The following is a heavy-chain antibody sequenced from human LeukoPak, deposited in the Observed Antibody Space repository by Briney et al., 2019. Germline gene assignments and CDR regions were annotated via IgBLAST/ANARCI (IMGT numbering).Heavy chain of an antibody. CDR2: INHSGST. J-gene: IGHJ4*02. D-gene: IGHD3-16*02. CDR3: AYWGSYRYLDY. CDR1: GGSFSGYY. Sequence: SETLSLTCAVYGGSFSGYYWSWIRQPPGKGLEWIGEINHSGSTNYNPSLKSRVTISVDTSKNQFSLKLSSVTAADMAVYYCAYWGSYRYLDYWGQGTLVTVSS. V-gene: IGHV4-34*01.